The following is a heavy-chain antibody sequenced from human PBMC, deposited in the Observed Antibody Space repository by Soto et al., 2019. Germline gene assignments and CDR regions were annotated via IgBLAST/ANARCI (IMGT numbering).Heavy chain of an antibody. V-gene: IGHV3-11*04. CDR1: GFTFSDYY. D-gene: IGHD6-13*01. CDR2: ISSSGSTI. Sequence: GGSLRLSCAASGFTFSDYYMSWIRQAPGKGLEWVSYISSSGSTIFYADSVKGRFTISRDNSKNTLYLQMNSLRAEDTAVYYCARDLRGYSSSWFFYYYYGMDVWGQGTTVTVSS. J-gene: IGHJ6*02. CDR3: ARDLRGYSSSWFFYYYYGMDV.